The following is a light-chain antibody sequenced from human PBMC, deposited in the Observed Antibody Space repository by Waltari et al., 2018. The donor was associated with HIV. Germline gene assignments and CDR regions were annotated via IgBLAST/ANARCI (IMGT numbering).Light chain of an antibody. Sequence: QSVLPHPPSVTAAPGQRVAIPCPGANSNLGNNSVSWYQQVPGKAPRLLIYDNEKRPPGIPDRFSASKAGVSATLGITGLQIVDEADYYCGTWDSSLNLCVFGPGTTVAVL. J-gene: IGLJ1*01. CDR2: DNE. V-gene: IGLV1-51*01. CDR1: NSNLGNNS. CDR3: GTWDSSLNLCV.